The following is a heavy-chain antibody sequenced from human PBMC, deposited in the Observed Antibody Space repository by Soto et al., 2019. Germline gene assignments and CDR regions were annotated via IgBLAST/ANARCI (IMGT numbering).Heavy chain of an antibody. V-gene: IGHV1-69*12. J-gene: IGHJ6*02. Sequence: QVQLVQSGAEVKKPGSSVKVSCNSSGGTFSNYGFSWVRQAPGQGLECMGVIVPIFGAEHPQKFQGRVTITADESTNTVFRELRGLRSEDTAVYYCARGGSDYEGSGYYQGHVWGQGTTVTVSS. CDR3: ARGGSDYEGSGYYQGHV. D-gene: IGHD3-22*01. CDR1: GGTFSNYG. CDR2: IVPIFGA.